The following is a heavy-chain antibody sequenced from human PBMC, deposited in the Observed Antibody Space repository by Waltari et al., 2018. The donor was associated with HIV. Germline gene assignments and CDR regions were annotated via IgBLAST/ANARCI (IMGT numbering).Heavy chain of an antibody. CDR3: ARAETVTTFHFDY. CDR2: IIPIFASA. Sequence: QVQLVQSGAEVKKPGSSVKVSCKASGGTFSSYAISWVRQAPGQALEWMGGIIPIFASANYAQKFQGRLTITADESTSTAYMELSSLRSEDTALYYCARAETVTTFHFDYWGQGTLVTVSS. V-gene: IGHV1-69*01. D-gene: IGHD4-17*01. CDR1: GGTFSSYA. J-gene: IGHJ4*02.